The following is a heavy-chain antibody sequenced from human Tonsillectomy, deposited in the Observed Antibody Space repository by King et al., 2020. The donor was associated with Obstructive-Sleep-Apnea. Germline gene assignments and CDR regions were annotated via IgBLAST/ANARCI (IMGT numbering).Heavy chain of an antibody. CDR2: IYYSGST. V-gene: IGHV4-31*03. CDR1: GGSISSGGYY. CDR3: ARDRVDTAMVDY. D-gene: IGHD5-18*01. Sequence: QLQESGPGLVKPSQTLSLTCTVSGGSISSGGYYWSWIRQHPGKGLEWIGYIYYSGSTYYNPSLKSRVTISVDTSKNQFSLKLSSVTAADTAVYYCARDRVDTAMVDYWGQGTLVTVSS. J-gene: IGHJ4*02.